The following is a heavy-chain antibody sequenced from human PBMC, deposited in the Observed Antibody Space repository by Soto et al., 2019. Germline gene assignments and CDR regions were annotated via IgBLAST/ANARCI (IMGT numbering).Heavy chain of an antibody. V-gene: IGHV3-21*01. CDR2: ISSSSSYI. D-gene: IGHD3-22*01. CDR1: GFTFSTYS. CDR3: ARGPQEVVTYLFDY. J-gene: IGHJ4*02. Sequence: PGGSLRLSCAASGFTFSTYSMNWVRQAPGKGLEWVSSISSSSSYIYYADSLKGRFTISRDNAKNSLYLQMNSLRAEDTAVYYCARGPQEVVTYLFDYWGQGTLVTVSS.